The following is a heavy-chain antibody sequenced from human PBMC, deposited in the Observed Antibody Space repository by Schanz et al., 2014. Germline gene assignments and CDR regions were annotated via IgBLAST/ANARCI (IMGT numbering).Heavy chain of an antibody. CDR3: AKDLNRVATAPQS. CDR2: ISGSDGNT. J-gene: IGHJ5*02. Sequence: EVQLLESGGGLVQPGGSLRLSCAASGFTFSSYAMSWVRQAPGKGLEWVSAISGSDGNTDYADSVKGRFTISRDNAKNSLYLQMNSLRAEDTAVYYCAKDLNRVATAPQSWGQGTLVTVSS. D-gene: IGHD5-12*01. CDR1: GFTFSSYA. V-gene: IGHV3-23*01.